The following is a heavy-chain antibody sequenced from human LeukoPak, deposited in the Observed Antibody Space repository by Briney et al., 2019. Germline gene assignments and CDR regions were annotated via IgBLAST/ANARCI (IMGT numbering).Heavy chain of an antibody. CDR1: GFTFSSYG. CDR3: AKDFIPSIVVVVAATGYFDY. V-gene: IGHV3-30*18. D-gene: IGHD2-15*01. CDR2: ISYDGSNK. Sequence: GGSLRLSCAASGFTFSSYGMHWVRQAPGKGLEWVAVISYDGSNKYYADSVKGRFTISRDNSKNTLYLQMNSLRAEDTAVYYCAKDFIPSIVVVVAATGYFDYWGQGTLVTVSS. J-gene: IGHJ4*02.